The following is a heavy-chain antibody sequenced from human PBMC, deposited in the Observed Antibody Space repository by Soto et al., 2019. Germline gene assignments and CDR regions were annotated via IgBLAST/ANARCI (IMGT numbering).Heavy chain of an antibody. D-gene: IGHD1-26*01. J-gene: IGHJ4*02. V-gene: IGHV1-18*01. CDR2: ISGYNGNT. CDR1: GYTFTSYG. CDR3: ARDLGGQIVDY. Sequence: QVQLVQSGAEVKKPGASVKVSCKASGYTFTSYGISWVRQAPGQGLEWMGWISGYNGNTKYAQKLQGRVTMTTDTYTSTAYMELRSPRSDDTAVYYCARDLGGQIVDYWGQGTLVTVSS.